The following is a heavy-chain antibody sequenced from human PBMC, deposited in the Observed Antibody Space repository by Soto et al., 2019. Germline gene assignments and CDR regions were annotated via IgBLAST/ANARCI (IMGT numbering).Heavy chain of an antibody. V-gene: IGHV1-3*01. CDR2: INAGNGNT. J-gene: IGHJ4*02. CDR1: GYTFTSYA. D-gene: IGHD3-9*01. Sequence: GASVKVSCKASGYTFTSYAMHWVRQAPGQRLEWMGWINAGNGNTKYSQKFQGRVTITRDTSASTAYMELSSLRSEDTAVYYCARAGVLRYFDWLLRRGKYYFDYWGQGTLVTVSS. CDR3: ARAGVLRYFDWLLRRGKYYFDY.